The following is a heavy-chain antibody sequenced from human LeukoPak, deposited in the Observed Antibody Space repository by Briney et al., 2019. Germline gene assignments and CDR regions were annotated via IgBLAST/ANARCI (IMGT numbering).Heavy chain of an antibody. CDR3: ARAVYDFWSGYSSYFDY. V-gene: IGHV4-39*01. CDR1: GGSINSSNHY. J-gene: IGHJ4*02. CDR2: IYYSGST. D-gene: IGHD3-3*01. Sequence: SETLSLTCTISGGSINSSNHYWGWIRQPPGKGLEWIGSIYYSGSTYYNPSLKSRVTISVDTSKNQFSLKLSSVTAADTAVYYCARAVYDFWSGYSSYFDYWGQGTLVTVSS.